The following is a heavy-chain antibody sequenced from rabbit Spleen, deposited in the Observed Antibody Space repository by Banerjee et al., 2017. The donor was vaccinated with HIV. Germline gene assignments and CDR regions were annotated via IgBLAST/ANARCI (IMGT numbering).Heavy chain of an antibody. CDR2: MDTGTSGFT. CDR1: GFSFISGYY. V-gene: IGHV1S40*01. Sequence: QSLEESGGDLVKPGTSLTLTCTASGFSFISGYYICWVRQAPGKGLEWIACMDTGTSGFTYFASWAKGRFTISKTSSTTVTLQMTSLTAADTATYFCARDSGSSFSSYGMDLWGQGTLVTFS. CDR3: ARDSGSSFSSYGMDL. J-gene: IGHJ6*01. D-gene: IGHD8-1*01.